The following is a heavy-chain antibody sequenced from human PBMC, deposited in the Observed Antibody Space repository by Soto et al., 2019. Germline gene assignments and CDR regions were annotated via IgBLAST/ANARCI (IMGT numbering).Heavy chain of an antibody. J-gene: IGHJ4*02. D-gene: IGHD5-12*01. Sequence: QVQLVQSGAEVKKPGSSVKVSCKASGGTFSSYAISWVRQAPGQGLEWMGGVIPIFGTANYAHKFQGRVKITADESTSTADRELSSLRSEDTAVYYCAHSRYIRRYGYTWPGYWGQGTLVTVSS. V-gene: IGHV1-69*12. CDR1: GGTFSSYA. CDR3: AHSRYIRRYGYTWPGY. CDR2: VIPIFGTA.